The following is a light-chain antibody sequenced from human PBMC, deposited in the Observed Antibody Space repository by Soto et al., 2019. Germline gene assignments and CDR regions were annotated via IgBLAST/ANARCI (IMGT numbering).Light chain of an antibody. V-gene: IGLV2-14*01. J-gene: IGLJ1*01. CDR2: DVS. Sequence: QSALTQPASVSGSPGQSITISCTGTSIDVGGYNYVSWYQQHPGKAPKLMIYDVSIRPSGVSNRFSGSKSGNTASLTISGLQADDEADYYCSSYTSSSAYVFGTGTKVTVL. CDR1: SIDVGGYNY. CDR3: SSYTSSSAYV.